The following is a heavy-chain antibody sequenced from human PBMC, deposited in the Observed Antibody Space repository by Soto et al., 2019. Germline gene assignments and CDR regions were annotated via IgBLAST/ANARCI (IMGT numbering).Heavy chain of an antibody. J-gene: IGHJ6*03. Sequence: ASVKVSCKASGYTFTSYYMHWVRQAPGQGLEWMGIINPSGGSTSYAQKFQGRVTMTRDTSTSTVYMELSSLRSEDTAVYYCASGDYVGDTGYYYYYMDVWGKGTTVTVSS. CDR3: ASGDYVGDTGYYYYYMDV. CDR2: INPSGGST. V-gene: IGHV1-46*03. CDR1: GYTFTSYY. D-gene: IGHD4-17*01.